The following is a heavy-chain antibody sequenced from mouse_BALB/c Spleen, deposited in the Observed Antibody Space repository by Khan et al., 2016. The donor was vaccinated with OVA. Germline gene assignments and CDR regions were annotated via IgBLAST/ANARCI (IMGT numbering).Heavy chain of an antibody. D-gene: IGHD2-10*02. CDR1: GFTIKGSY. J-gene: IGHJ3*01. Sequence: VQLQQSGAELMKPGASVMLSCTASGFTIKGSYMHWVKQRPEQGLEWIGRIDPANGNTKYDPKFQGKATITADTSSTTAYLQFSSLTSEDTAVYYCATRYGNPFAYWGQGTLVTVSA. V-gene: IGHV14-3*02. CDR2: IDPANGNT. CDR3: ATRYGNPFAY.